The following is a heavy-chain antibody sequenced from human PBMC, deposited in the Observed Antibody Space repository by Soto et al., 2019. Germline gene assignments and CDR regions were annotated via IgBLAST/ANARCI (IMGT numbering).Heavy chain of an antibody. CDR2: TYLRCKWRY. V-gene: IGHV6-1*01. CDR1: GDSVSSNSAA. Sequence: SQHLSVTCAISGDSVSSNSAAWSWIRQSPSRGLEWLGRTYLRCKWRYGYAVSVRSRITIKADTSKNQFSLELNSVTPEDTAVNYCARGEQWLTTWGQGTLVTVSS. J-gene: IGHJ5*02. D-gene: IGHD6-19*01. CDR3: ARGEQWLTT.